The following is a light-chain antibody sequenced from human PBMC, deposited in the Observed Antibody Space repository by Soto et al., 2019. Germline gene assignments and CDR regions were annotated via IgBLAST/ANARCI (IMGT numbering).Light chain of an antibody. J-gene: IGKJ1*01. CDR1: QYINTR. Sequence: EIVLTQSPATLSSVPGDRVTLSFRASQYINTRLAWYQHRPGQSPRLLIYQTSLRAAGIPARFSASGSGTDFTLTISDVQPEYFALYYCHQRQSWPRTFGQGTKVDIK. V-gene: IGKV3-11*01. CDR3: HQRQSWPRT. CDR2: QTS.